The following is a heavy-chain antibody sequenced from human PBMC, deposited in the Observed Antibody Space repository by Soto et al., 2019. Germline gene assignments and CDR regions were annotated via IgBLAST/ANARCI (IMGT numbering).Heavy chain of an antibody. CDR2: IIPILGIA. D-gene: IGHD2-2*01. Sequence: ASVKVSCKASGGTFSSYAISWVRQAPGQGLEWMGRIIPILGIANYAQKFQGRVTITADKSTSTAYMELSSLRSEDTAVYYCASQPPFCSSTSCYAPSYYYYGMDVWGQGTTVTVSS. J-gene: IGHJ6*02. CDR3: ASQPPFCSSTSCYAPSYYYYGMDV. CDR1: GGTFSSYA. V-gene: IGHV1-69*04.